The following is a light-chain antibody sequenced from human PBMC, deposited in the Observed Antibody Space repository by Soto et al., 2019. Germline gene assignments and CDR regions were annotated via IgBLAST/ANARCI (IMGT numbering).Light chain of an antibody. Sequence: DVQMTQSPSSLSASVGDRVTITCRASQDINIYLAWFQQKQGQXPKXXIYHASTLQSGVPSKFAGSASGTDLTITISSLQPEDSETYDCQQYNHHPLTFGGGTKVDIK. CDR3: QQYNHHPLT. J-gene: IGKJ4*01. CDR2: HAS. V-gene: IGKV1-16*02. CDR1: QDINIY.